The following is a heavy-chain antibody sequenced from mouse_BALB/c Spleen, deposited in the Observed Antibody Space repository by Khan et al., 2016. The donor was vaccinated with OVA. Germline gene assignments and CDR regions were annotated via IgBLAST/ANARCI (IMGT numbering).Heavy chain of an antibody. Sequence: EVQLQESGPELMKPGASVKISCKASGYSFTSYYIHWVKQSHGKSLEWIGYIYPFNGGTSYNPKFKGKATLTVDKSSSTAYMHLSSLTSDDSAVYYCARHGCVAWFAYWGQGTLVTVSA. CDR2: IYPFNGGT. V-gene: IGHV1-31*01. CDR3: ARHGCVAWFAY. CDR1: GYSFTSYY. J-gene: IGHJ3*01. D-gene: IGHD2-2*01.